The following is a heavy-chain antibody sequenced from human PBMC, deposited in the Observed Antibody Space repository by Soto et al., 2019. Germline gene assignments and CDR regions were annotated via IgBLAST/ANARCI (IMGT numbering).Heavy chain of an antibody. CDR2: IWYDESNR. J-gene: IGHJ6*02. D-gene: IGHD6-13*01. Sequence: WGSLRLSCVASGFIFRSYATHWVRQAPGKGLEWVAVIWYDESNRYYADSVKGRFTISRDNSKNTLYLQMNSLRAEDTAVYYCARDRIAAAGRDYYYYYGLDVWGQGTTVTVSS. CDR1: GFIFRSYA. V-gene: IGHV3-33*01. CDR3: ARDRIAAAGRDYYYYYGLDV.